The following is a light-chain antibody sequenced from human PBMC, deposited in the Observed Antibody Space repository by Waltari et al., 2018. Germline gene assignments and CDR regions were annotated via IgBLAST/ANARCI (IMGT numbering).Light chain of an antibody. V-gene: IGKV1-33*01. J-gene: IGKJ5*01. CDR1: QDISNY. Sequence: DIQMTQSPSSLSASVGDRVTITCQASQDISNYLNWYQQKPGKAPKLLIYYASNLETGVPSRFSGSGSGTDFTFTISSLQPEDIATYYCQQYDNLPITFGPGTRLEIK. CDR3: QQYDNLPIT. CDR2: YAS.